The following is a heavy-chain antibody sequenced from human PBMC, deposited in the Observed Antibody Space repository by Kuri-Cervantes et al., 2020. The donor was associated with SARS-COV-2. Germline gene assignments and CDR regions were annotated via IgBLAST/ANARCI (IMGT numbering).Heavy chain of an antibody. V-gene: IGHV3-7*01. D-gene: IGHD2-2*01. Sequence: GESLKISCAASGFTFSSYWMSWVRQAPGKGLEWVANIKQDGSEKYYVDSVKGRFTISRDSAKNSLYLQMNSLRAEDTAVYYCATPGVPAANYYFDYWGQGTLVTVSS. CDR1: GFTFSSYW. J-gene: IGHJ4*02. CDR2: IKQDGSEK. CDR3: ATPGVPAANYYFDY.